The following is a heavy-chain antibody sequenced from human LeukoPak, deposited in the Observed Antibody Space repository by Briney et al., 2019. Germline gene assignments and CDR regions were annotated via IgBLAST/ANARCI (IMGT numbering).Heavy chain of an antibody. CDR3: AREPPDIVVVPAAIGGFDY. CDR2: IYYSGST. J-gene: IGHJ4*02. D-gene: IGHD2-2*02. V-gene: IGHV4-31*03. CDR1: GVSISSGGYY. Sequence: PSQTLSLICTVSGVSISSGGYYWSWIRQHPGRGLECIGYIYYSGSTYYNPSLKSRVTISVDTSKNQFSLKLSSVTAADTAVYYCAREPPDIVVVPAAIGGFDYWGQGTLVTVSS.